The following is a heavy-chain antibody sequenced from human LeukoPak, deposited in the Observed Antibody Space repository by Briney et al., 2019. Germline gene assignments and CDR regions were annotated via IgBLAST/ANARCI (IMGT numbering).Heavy chain of an antibody. J-gene: IGHJ4*02. Sequence: SETLSLTCTVSGGSISSYYWSWIRQPPGKGLEWIGYIYYSGSTNYNPSLKSRVTISVDTSKNQFSLKLSSVTAADTAVYYCARGLESDYGDYVSDYWGQGTLVTVSS. CDR3: ARGLESDYGDYVSDY. V-gene: IGHV4-59*01. CDR2: IYYSGST. CDR1: GGSISSYY. D-gene: IGHD4-17*01.